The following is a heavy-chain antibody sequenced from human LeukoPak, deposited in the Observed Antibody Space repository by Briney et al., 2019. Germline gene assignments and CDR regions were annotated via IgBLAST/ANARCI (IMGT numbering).Heavy chain of an antibody. CDR2: IGDSGSVT. CDR3: AKVTRELDYSMDV. J-gene: IGHJ6*02. V-gene: IGHV3-23*01. CDR1: GFTFRSYA. Sequence: GGSLRLSCVASGFTFRSYALSWVRQAPGKGPEWVSTIGDSGSVTFAADAVKGRFTISRDNSKNTMYLQMDSLRVVDTAVYYCAKVTRELDYSMDVWGQGTKVTVSS. D-gene: IGHD1-1*01.